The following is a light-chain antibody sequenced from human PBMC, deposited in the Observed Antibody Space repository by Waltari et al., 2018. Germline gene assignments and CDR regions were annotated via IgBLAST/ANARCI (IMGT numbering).Light chain of an antibody. CDR2: SND. CDR3: ATWDDSLDAWV. CDR1: SSNIGTNT. J-gene: IGLJ3*02. V-gene: IGLV1-44*01. Sequence: QSVLPQPPSASATPGQRVIISCSARSSNIGTNTVPCYQQLPGTAPKLLIYSNDHRPSGVPDRFSGSRSGTSASLAISGLQSEDETDYYCATWDDSLDAWVFGGGTKVTVL.